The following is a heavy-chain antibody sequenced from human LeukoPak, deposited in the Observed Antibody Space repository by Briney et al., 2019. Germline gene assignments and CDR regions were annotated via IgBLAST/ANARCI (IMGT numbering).Heavy chain of an antibody. CDR1: GFTFSSYS. CDR3: ARRATTERGHSYGLDF. D-gene: IGHD5-18*01. J-gene: IGHJ4*02. V-gene: IGHV3-21*01. Sequence: PGGSLRLSCAASGFTFSSYSMNWVRQAPGKGLEWVSSISGSNSYIYYADSMKGRFTISRDNAKNSLFLQMNNLRAEDTAVYFCARRATTERGHSYGLDFWGQGTLVTVSP. CDR2: ISGSNSYI.